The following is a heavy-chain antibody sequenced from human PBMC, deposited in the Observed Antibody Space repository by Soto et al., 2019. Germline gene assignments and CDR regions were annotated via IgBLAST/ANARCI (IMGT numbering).Heavy chain of an antibody. CDR2: IYYSGST. J-gene: IGHJ5*02. CDR1: GGSISSSSYY. CDR3: ARPRAVWFDP. D-gene: IGHD6-19*01. V-gene: IGHV4-39*01. Sequence: SETLSLPCTVSGGSISSSSYYWGWIRQPPGKGLEWIGRIYYSGSTYYNPSLKSRGTLSVDTSKNQFSLKLSSVTAADTAVSYRARPRAVWFDPWGQGTLVTVSS.